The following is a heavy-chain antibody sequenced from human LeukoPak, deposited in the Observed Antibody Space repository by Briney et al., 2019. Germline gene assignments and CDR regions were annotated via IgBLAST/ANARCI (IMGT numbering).Heavy chain of an antibody. CDR3: ARGSTVGYF. CDR1: GFVFSDFY. J-gene: IGHJ4*02. D-gene: IGHD4-17*01. V-gene: IGHV3-11*01. CDR2: ISRNGDAI. Sequence: GGSLRLSGAASGFVFSDFYMSWLRQTPEKGLELLSYISRNGDAIYYVDSVKGRFTISRDNAKNSVYLELNSLRVEDTAVYYCARGSTVGYFWGQGTLVAVSS.